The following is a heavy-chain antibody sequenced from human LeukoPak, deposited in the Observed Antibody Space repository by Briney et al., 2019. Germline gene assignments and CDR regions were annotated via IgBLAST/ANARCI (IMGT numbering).Heavy chain of an antibody. Sequence: GGSLRLFCAASGFTVSSNYMSWVRQAPGKGMEWVSVIYSGGSTYYADSVKGRFTISRDNSKNTLYLQMNSLRAEDTAAYYCARESLPAWFDPWGQGTLVTVSS. V-gene: IGHV3-53*01. CDR1: GFTVSSNY. CDR3: ARESLPAWFDP. J-gene: IGHJ5*02. CDR2: IYSGGST.